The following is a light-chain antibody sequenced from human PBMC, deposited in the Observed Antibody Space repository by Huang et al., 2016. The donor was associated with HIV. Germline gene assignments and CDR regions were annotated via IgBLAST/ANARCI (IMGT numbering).Light chain of an antibody. CDR1: QGISND. V-gene: IGKV1-9*01. CDR2: AAS. CDR3: QQLNSFPREYT. Sequence: IQLTQSPSSLSASVGDRVTITCRASQGISNDLAWYQQKPGKAPKLLIFAASTLQSGVPSRFSGSGSGTDFTLTISSLQPEDFATYYCQQLNSFPREYTFGQGTKLEIK. J-gene: IGKJ2*01.